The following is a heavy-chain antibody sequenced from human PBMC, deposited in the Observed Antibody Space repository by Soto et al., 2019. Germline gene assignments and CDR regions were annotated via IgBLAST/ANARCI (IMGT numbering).Heavy chain of an antibody. CDR2: ISYDGSNK. J-gene: IGHJ6*02. CDR3: AKEGFSSSWSGAYYYYGMDV. Sequence: PGGSLRLSCAASGFTFSSYGMHWVRQAPGKGLEWVAVISYDGSNKYYADSVKGRFTISRDNSKNTLYLQMNSLRAEDTAVYYCAKEGFSSSWSGAYYYYGMDVWGQGTTVTVSS. V-gene: IGHV3-30*18. CDR1: GFTFSSYG. D-gene: IGHD6-13*01.